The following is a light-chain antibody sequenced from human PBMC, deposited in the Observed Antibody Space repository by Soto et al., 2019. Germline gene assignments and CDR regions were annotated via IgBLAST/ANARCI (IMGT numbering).Light chain of an antibody. CDR1: LPISNY. CDR2: AAS. CDR3: QKYNSAPLT. Sequence: IQMTQSPFSPTASVVSRVTITCRARLPISNYLAWYQQKPGKIPNLLIYAASTLQAGVPSRFSGSGSGTDFTLTISSLQPEDVAAYYCQKYNSAPLTFGGGTKVDI. V-gene: IGKV1-27*01. J-gene: IGKJ4*01.